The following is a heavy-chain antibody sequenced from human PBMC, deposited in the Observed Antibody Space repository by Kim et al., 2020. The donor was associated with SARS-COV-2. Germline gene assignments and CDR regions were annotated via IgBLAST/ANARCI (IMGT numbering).Heavy chain of an antibody. J-gene: IGHJ2*01. CDR1: GFTFDDYA. CDR3: AKDRRGGYSGYWYFDL. Sequence: GGSLRLSCAASGFTFDDYAMHWVRQAPGKGLEWVSGISWNSGSIGYADSVKGRFTISRDNAKNSLYLQMNSLRAEDTALYYCAKDRRGGYSGYWYFDLWGRGTLVTVSS. D-gene: IGHD5-12*01. CDR2: ISWNSGSI. V-gene: IGHV3-9*01.